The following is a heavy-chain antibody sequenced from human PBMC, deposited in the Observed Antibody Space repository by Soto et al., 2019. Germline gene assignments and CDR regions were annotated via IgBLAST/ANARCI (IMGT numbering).Heavy chain of an antibody. V-gene: IGHV4-59*11. CDR1: GGSISGHY. CDR3: ARVGSTRWSPDX. D-gene: IGHD6-19*01. Sequence: SETLSLTCTVSGGSISGHYWIWIRQPPGEGMEWIGYILYSGSTTYNSNPSLKSRVTISVDTSKNQFSLRLSSVTAADTAVYYCARVGSTRWSPDXWGQGTLVTVSX. J-gene: IGHJ4*02. CDR2: ILYSGST.